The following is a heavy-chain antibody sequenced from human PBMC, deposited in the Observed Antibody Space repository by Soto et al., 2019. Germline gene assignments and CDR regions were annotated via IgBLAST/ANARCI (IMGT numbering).Heavy chain of an antibody. J-gene: IGHJ4*02. CDR3: AHRVLRSVFGLVTTTAIYFDF. Sequence: QITLNESGPTVVRPTETLTLTCRFSGFSLTTSGVGLGWIRQSPGKAPEWLALIYWDDDKRYSASLKSRLTITKDTSKIQVVLTVSDLDPTDTATYYCAHRVLRSVFGLVTTTAIYFDFWGQGTPVAVSS. D-gene: IGHD3-3*01. CDR1: GFSLTTSGVG. CDR2: IYWDDDK. V-gene: IGHV2-5*02.